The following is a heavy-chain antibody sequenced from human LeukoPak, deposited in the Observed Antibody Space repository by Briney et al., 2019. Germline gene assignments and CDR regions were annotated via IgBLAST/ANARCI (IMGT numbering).Heavy chain of an antibody. CDR2: IYPGDSDT. Sequence: GASLQISCKGSGCLFTSYWIGWVRQMPGKGLEWMGIIYPGDSDTRYSPSFQGQVTISADKSISTACLQWSSLKASDTDMYFCARLGGEWDLPNFDYWGQGTLVTVPS. D-gene: IGHD1-26*01. V-gene: IGHV5-51*01. CDR3: ARLGGEWDLPNFDY. J-gene: IGHJ4*02. CDR1: GCLFTSYW.